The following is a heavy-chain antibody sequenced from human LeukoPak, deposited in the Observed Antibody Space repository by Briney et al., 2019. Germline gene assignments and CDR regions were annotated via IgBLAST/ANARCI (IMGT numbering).Heavy chain of an antibody. CDR1: GYSFTTYW. D-gene: IGHD2-21*01. J-gene: IGHJ3*02. V-gene: IGHV5-51*01. CDR2: IYPADSDT. Sequence: GESLKISCRGSGYSFTTYWIGWVRQMPGKGLEWMGIIYPADSDTRYSPSFQGQVTISADKSFSTAYLQWSNLKASDTAMYARRGIPGGGDVFDIWGPGTLVTVSS. CDR3: RGIPGGGDVFDI.